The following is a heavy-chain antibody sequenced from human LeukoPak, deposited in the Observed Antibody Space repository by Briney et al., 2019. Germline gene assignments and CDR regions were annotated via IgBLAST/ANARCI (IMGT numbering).Heavy chain of an antibody. V-gene: IGHV3-74*01. CDR1: EFTFSNYW. J-gene: IGHJ4*02. CDR2: INSDGSGT. Sequence: GGSLRLSCAASEFTFSNYWIHWVRQAPGKGLVWVSRINSDGSGTNYADSVKGRFTISRDNSNNTLYLQMKSLRAEDTAVYYCAKEVGSGNSDRYFDYWGQGTLVTVSS. D-gene: IGHD3-10*01. CDR3: AKEVGSGNSDRYFDY.